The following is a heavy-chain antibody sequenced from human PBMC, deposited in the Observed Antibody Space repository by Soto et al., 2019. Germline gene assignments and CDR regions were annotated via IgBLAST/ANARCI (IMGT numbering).Heavy chain of an antibody. CDR1: GFTFSSYW. D-gene: IGHD3-10*01. CDR3: ARARGGGYFDL. Sequence: EVQLVESGGGLVQPGGSLRLSCAASGFTFSSYWMSWVRQAPGKGLEWVANIKQDGSEKYYVDSVKGRFTISRDNAKNSLDLQMNSLRAEDTAVYYCARARGGGYFDLWGRGTLVTVSS. J-gene: IGHJ2*01. V-gene: IGHV3-7*01. CDR2: IKQDGSEK.